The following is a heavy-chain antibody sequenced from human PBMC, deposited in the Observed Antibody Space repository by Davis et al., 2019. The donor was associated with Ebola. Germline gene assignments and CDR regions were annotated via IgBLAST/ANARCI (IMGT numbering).Heavy chain of an antibody. CDR1: GFSISGGYY. CDR2: ISHSGST. D-gene: IGHD3-10*01. V-gene: IGHV4-38-2*02. CDR3: ARRRAFYYYGSGSGGLL. J-gene: IGHJ4*02. Sequence: GSLRLSCSVSGFSISGGYYWGWIRQAPGKGMEWIGSISHSGSTYFTPSLASRVTISIDTSKNQFSLSLSSVTAADTAVYYCARRRAFYYYGSGSGGLLWGQGTLVTVSS.